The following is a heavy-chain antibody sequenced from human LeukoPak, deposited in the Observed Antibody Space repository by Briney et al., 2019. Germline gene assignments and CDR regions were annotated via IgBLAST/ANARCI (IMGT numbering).Heavy chain of an antibody. Sequence: PGGSLRLSCAASGFTVSSNYMSWVRQALGKGLEWVSVIYSGGSTYYADSVKGRFTISRDNSKNTLYLQMNSLRAEDTAVYYCASDGGYYDSSGLDYWGQGTLVTVSS. CDR2: IYSGGST. D-gene: IGHD3-22*01. J-gene: IGHJ4*02. CDR3: ASDGGYYDSSGLDY. CDR1: GFTVSSNY. V-gene: IGHV3-53*01.